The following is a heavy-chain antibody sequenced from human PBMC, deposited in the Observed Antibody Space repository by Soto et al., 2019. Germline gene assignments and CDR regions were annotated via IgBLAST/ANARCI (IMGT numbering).Heavy chain of an antibody. CDR1: GGTFSSYA. CDR2: IIPIFGTA. J-gene: IGHJ6*02. Sequence: GASVKVSCKASGGTFSSYAISWVRQAPRQGLEWMGGIIPIFGTANYAQKFQGRVTITADESTSTAYMELSSLRSEDTAVYYCARGYSVVVTAMRYGMDVWGQGTTVTVSS. D-gene: IGHD2-21*02. V-gene: IGHV1-69*13. CDR3: ARGYSVVVTAMRYGMDV.